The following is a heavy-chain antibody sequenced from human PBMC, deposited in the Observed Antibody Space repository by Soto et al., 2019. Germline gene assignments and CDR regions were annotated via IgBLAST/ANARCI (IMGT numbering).Heavy chain of an antibody. Sequence: GGSLRLSCAASGFTFSSYGVHWVRQAPGKGLEWVAVIWYDGSNKYYADSVKGRFTISRDNSKNTLYLQMNSLRAEDTAVYYCARDYLVAAAAYYYGMDVWGQGTTVTVSS. V-gene: IGHV3-33*01. J-gene: IGHJ6*02. D-gene: IGHD6-13*01. CDR1: GFTFSSYG. CDR3: ARDYLVAAAAYYYGMDV. CDR2: IWYDGSNK.